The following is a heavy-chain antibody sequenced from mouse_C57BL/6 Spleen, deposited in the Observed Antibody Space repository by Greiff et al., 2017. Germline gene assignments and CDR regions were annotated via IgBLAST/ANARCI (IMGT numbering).Heavy chain of an antibody. CDR1: GYTFTEYT. CDR2: FYPGSGSI. J-gene: IGHJ3*01. V-gene: IGHV1-62-2*01. D-gene: IGHD1-1*01. CDR3: ARHGSPFYDYGSSSWFAY. Sequence: QVQLQQSGAELVKPGASVKLSCKASGYTFTEYTIHWVKQRSGQGLEWIGWFYPGSGSIKYNEKFKDKATLTADKSSSTVYMELSRLTSEDSAVYFCARHGSPFYDYGSSSWFAYWGQGTLVTVSA.